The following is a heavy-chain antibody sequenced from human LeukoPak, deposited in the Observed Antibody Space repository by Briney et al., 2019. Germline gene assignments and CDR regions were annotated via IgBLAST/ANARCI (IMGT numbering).Heavy chain of an antibody. V-gene: IGHV4-34*01. Sequence: PGGSLRLSCAASGFTFSDYYMSWIRQPPGKGLEWIGEINHSGSTNYNPSLKSRVTISVNTSKNQFSLKLSSVTAADTAVYYCARGRTRGYSYGSSDYWGQGTLVTVSS. J-gene: IGHJ4*02. D-gene: IGHD5-18*01. CDR3: ARGRTRGYSYGSSDY. CDR2: INHSGST. CDR1: GFTFSDYY.